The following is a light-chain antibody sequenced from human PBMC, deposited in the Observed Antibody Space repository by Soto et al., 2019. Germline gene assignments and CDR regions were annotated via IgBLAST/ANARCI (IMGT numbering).Light chain of an antibody. CDR1: NSDNGSYKY. V-gene: IGLV2-14*01. Sequence: QSALTQPASVSGSPGQSITISCAGSNSDNGSYKYVSWFQQHPGNAPKLIISEVRDRPSGVSTRFSGSKSGNTASLTISGLQPEDEADYYCSSYTTSGTPYVFGTGTKLTVL. CDR3: SSYTTSGTPYV. CDR2: EVR. J-gene: IGLJ1*01.